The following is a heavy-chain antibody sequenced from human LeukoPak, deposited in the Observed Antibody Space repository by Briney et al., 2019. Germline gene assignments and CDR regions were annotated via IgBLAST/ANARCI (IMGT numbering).Heavy chain of an antibody. J-gene: IGHJ4*02. Sequence: AASVKVSCKASGYTFTGYDINWVRQATGQGLEWMGGIIPIFGTANYAQKFQGRVTITADESTSTAYMGLSSLGSEDTAVYYCARDRRGRDSYSSSWYGPWDYWGQGTLVTVSS. CDR1: GYTFTGYD. D-gene: IGHD6-13*01. CDR2: IIPIFGTA. V-gene: IGHV1-69*13. CDR3: ARDRRGRDSYSSSWYGPWDY.